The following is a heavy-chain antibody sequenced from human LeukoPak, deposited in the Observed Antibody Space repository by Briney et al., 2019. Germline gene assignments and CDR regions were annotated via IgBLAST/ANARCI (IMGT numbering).Heavy chain of an antibody. V-gene: IGHV3-30*01. D-gene: IGHD3-10*01. CDR2: ISYDGGNT. Sequence: GGSLRLSCAASGSTFSSYAMHWVRQAPGKGLEWVALISYDGGNTYYADSVKGRFTISRDNSKNTLDLQLNSLRVEDTAVYYCARDSTYYYGSGSSGPHYFDYWGQGTPVTVSS. CDR3: ARDSTYYYGSGSSGPHYFDY. CDR1: GSTFSSYA. J-gene: IGHJ4*02.